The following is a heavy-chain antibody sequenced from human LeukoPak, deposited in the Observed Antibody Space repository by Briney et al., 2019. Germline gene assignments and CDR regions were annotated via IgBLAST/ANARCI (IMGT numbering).Heavy chain of an antibody. J-gene: IGHJ4*02. CDR3: ARLRATVTSLHYFDY. CDR2: SGST. CDR1: GGSISSYY. Sequence: SETLSLTCTVPGGSISSYYWSWVRQPPGKGLEWSGYSGSTNYNPSLKSRLTISVDTSKNQFSLKLSSVTAADTAVYYCARLRATVTSLHYFDYWGQGTLVTVAS. V-gene: IGHV4-59*01. D-gene: IGHD4-17*01.